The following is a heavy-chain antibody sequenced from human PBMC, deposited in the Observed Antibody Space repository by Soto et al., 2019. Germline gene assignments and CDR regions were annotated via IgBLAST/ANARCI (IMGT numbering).Heavy chain of an antibody. D-gene: IGHD3-3*01. V-gene: IGHV4-30-4*01. CDR3: ARDGRYYDFWSGYYNFWGYYCMDV. CDR2: IYYSGST. J-gene: IGHJ6*02. Sequence: PSETLSLTCTVSGGSISSGDYYWSWIRQPPGKGLEWIGYIYYSGSTYYNPSLKSRVTISVDTSKNQFSLKLSSVTAADTAVYYCARDGRYYDFWSGYYNFWGYYCMDVWGQGTTVTVSS. CDR1: GGSISSGDYY.